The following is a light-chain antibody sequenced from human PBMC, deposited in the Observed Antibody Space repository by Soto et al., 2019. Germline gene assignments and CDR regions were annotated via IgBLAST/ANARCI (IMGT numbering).Light chain of an antibody. CDR1: QSVFSNY. Sequence: EIVLTQSPGTLSLSPGERATLSCRASQSVFSNYLAWYQQRPGQAPRLLVYAASSRATGIPDRFSGSGSGTDFTLTISRLEPEDFAVYYCQQYSTSSTFGGGTKVHIK. CDR2: AAS. V-gene: IGKV3-20*01. CDR3: QQYSTSST. J-gene: IGKJ4*01.